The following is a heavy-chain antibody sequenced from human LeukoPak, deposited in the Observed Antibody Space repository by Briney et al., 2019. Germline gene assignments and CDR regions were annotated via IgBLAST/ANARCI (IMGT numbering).Heavy chain of an antibody. Sequence: PGGSLRLSCAASGFTFSSYAMSWARQAPGKGLEWVSAISGSGGSTYYADSVKGRFTISRDNSKNTLYLQMNSLRAEDTAVYYCAKGLSDAMIVVVITSWGQGTLVTVSS. CDR2: ISGSGGST. CDR3: AKGLSDAMIVVVITS. D-gene: IGHD3-22*01. V-gene: IGHV3-23*01. J-gene: IGHJ4*02. CDR1: GFTFSSYA.